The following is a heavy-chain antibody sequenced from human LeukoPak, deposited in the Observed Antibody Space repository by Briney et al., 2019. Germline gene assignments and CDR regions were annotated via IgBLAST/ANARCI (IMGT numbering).Heavy chain of an antibody. CDR1: GFTFSTYS. D-gene: IGHD1-14*01. CDR2: ISSSGSTM. V-gene: IGHV3-48*04. Sequence: GGSLRLSCAASGFTFSTYSMNWVRQAPGKGLEWVSYISSSGSTMYYADSVKGRFTISRDNAKNSLSLQMNSLRAEDTAVYYCARSPAGANYYLDVWGKGTTVTISS. CDR3: ARSPAGANYYLDV. J-gene: IGHJ6*03.